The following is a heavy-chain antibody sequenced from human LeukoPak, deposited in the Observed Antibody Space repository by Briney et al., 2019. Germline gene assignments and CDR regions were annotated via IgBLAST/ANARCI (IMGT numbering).Heavy chain of an antibody. D-gene: IGHD3-22*01. CDR1: GFTFSSYS. J-gene: IGHJ5*02. CDR2: ISSSSYI. CDR3: ARDPIPGVLVVIGWFDP. V-gene: IGHV3-21*01. Sequence: GGSLRLSCAASGFTFSSYSMNWVRQAPGKGLEWVSSISSSSYIYYADSVKGRFTISRDNAKNSLYLQMNSLRAEDTAVYYCARDPIPGVLVVIGWFDPWGQGTLVTVSS.